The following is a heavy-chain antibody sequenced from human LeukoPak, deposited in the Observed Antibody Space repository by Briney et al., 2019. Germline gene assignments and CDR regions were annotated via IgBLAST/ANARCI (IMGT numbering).Heavy chain of an antibody. V-gene: IGHV3-30-3*01. CDR3: ARDPYSGVAAAGTVLDY. J-gene: IGHJ4*02. CDR2: ISYDGSNK. Sequence: PGGSLRLSCAASGFTFSSYAMHWVRQAPGKGLEWMAVISYDGSNKYYADSVKGRFTISRDNSKNTLYLQMNSLRAEDTAVYYCARDPYSGVAAAGTVLDYWGQGTLVTVSS. D-gene: IGHD6-13*01. CDR1: GFTFSSYA.